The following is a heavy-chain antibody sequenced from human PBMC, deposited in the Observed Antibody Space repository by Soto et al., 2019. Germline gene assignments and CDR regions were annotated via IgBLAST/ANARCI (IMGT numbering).Heavy chain of an antibody. CDR3: ARERSSSKRFDP. CDR2: MNPNSGNT. CDR1: GYTFTSYD. Sequence: VQLVQSGAEVKKPGASEKVSCKASGYTFTSYDINWVRQATGQGLEWMGWMNPNSGNTGYAQKFQGRVTMTTNTSISTAYMELSSLRSEDTAVYYCARERSSSKRFDPWDQGTLVTVSS. V-gene: IGHV1-8*01. D-gene: IGHD3-16*02. J-gene: IGHJ5*02.